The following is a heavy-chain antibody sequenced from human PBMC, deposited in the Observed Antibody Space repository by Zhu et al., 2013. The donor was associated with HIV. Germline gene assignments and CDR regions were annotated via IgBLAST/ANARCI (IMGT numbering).Heavy chain of an antibody. CDR3: ARGESSGSYPDWFDP. CDR2: INPNSGGT. J-gene: IGHJ5*02. V-gene: IGHV1-2*02. CDR1: GYTFTGYY. D-gene: IGHD3-10*01. Sequence: QVQLVQSGAEVKKPGASVKVSCKASGYTFTGYYMHWVRQAPGQGLEWMGWINPNSGGTNYAQKLQGRVTMTTDTSTSTAYMELRSLRSDDTAVYYCARGESSGSYPDWFDPWGQGTLVTVSS.